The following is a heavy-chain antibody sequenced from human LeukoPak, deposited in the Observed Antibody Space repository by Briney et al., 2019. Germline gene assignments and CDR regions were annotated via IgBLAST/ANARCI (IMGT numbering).Heavy chain of an antibody. J-gene: IGHJ4*02. D-gene: IGHD6-13*01. V-gene: IGHV4-38-2*02. CDR1: GYSISSGYY. Sequence: SETLSLTCTVSGYSISSGYYWGWIRQPPGKGLEWIGSMYHSGSTYYNPSLKSRVTISVDTSKNQFSLKLSSVTAADTAVYYCARDGVIAAAGSDFDYWGQGTLVTVSS. CDR3: ARDGVIAAAGSDFDY. CDR2: MYHSGST.